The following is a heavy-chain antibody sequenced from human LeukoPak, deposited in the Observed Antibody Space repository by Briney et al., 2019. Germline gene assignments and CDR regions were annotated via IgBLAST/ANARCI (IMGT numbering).Heavy chain of an antibody. CDR2: IIPIFGTT. Sequence: SVKVSCKASGGTFSSYAISWVRQAPGQGLEWMGGIIPIFGTTNYAQKFQDRVTITADKSTSTAYMELSSLRSEDTAVYYCARGDTIFGVVIIPGHFDYWGQGTLVTVSS. CDR1: GGTFSSYA. V-gene: IGHV1-69*06. J-gene: IGHJ4*02. D-gene: IGHD3-3*01. CDR3: ARGDTIFGVVIIPGHFDY.